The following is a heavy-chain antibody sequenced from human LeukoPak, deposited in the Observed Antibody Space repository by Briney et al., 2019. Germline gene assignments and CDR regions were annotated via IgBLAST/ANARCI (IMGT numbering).Heavy chain of an antibody. J-gene: IGHJ4*02. D-gene: IGHD5-24*01. CDR3: VRDGDDFNFDY. CDR2: VKGDGTFT. CDR1: GFTFSSHW. Sequence: GALRLSCAASGFTFSSHWMHWVRQAPGKGLVWVSRVKGDGTFTSYADSVYGRFTISRDNAKNTLYLHMHSLRAEDTAVYYCVRDGDDFNFDYWGQGNLVTVSS. V-gene: IGHV3-74*01.